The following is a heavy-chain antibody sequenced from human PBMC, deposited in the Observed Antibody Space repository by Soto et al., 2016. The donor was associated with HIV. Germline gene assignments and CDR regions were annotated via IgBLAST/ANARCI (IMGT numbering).Heavy chain of an antibody. CDR1: GGTFSSYA. D-gene: IGHD6-19*01. CDR2: IIPIFGTA. Sequence: QVQLVQSGAKVKKPGSSVKVSCKASGGTFSSYAISWVRQAPGQGLEWMGGIIPIFGTANYAQKFQGRVTITADESTSTAYMELSSLRSEDTAVYYCARDRNVAVAQGRYFDYWGQGTLVTVSS. V-gene: IGHV1-69*01. CDR3: ARDRNVAVAQGRYFDY. J-gene: IGHJ4*02.